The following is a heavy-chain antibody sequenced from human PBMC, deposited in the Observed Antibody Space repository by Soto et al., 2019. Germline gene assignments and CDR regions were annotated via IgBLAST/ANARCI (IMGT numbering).Heavy chain of an antibody. CDR1: GGTFSTYI. V-gene: IGHV1-69*02. CDR2: IIPIVDVS. D-gene: IGHD2-21*02. J-gene: IGHJ3*02. CDR3: ARVTSVADSLEI. Sequence: QVQLVQSGAEVKKPGSSVKVSCKASGGTFSTYIINWVRQAPAQGLEWMGRIIPIVDVSNNAQKFQGRVTMPADKPTSTAYLYLISPRCDLTAICYCARVTSVADSLEIWGQGTRVTVSS.